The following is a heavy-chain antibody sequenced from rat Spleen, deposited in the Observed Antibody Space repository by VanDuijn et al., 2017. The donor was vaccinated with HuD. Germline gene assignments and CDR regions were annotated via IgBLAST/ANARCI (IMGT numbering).Heavy chain of an antibody. CDR3: ARAILLQWPTGWYFDF. V-gene: IGHV5-29*01. CDR2: INYDGSNT. J-gene: IGHJ1*01. CDR1: GFTFSDYY. D-gene: IGHD1-1*01. Sequence: EVQLVESDGGLVQPGRSLKLSCAASGFTFSDYYMAWVRQAPTKGLEWVATINYDGSNTYYRDSVKGRFTISRDNAKSTLYLQMDSLRSEDTATYYCARAILLQWPTGWYFDFWGPGTMVTVSS.